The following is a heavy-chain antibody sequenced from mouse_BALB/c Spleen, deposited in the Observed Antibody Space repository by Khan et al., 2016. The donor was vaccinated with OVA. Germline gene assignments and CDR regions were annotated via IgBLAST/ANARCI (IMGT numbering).Heavy chain of an antibody. J-gene: IGHJ2*01. D-gene: IGHD4-1*01. Sequence: EVQLQQSGPELVKPGASVKVSCKASGYAFARYNMYWVKLSHGKSLVCIGYSVPYNGGTCYNQKFKGMSTFTVDLSSSPASLHLPSLTSADSAVSYCARKRTEGFVDYWGQGTTLTVPS. CDR2: SVPYNGGT. CDR1: GYAFARYN. CDR3: ARKRTEGFVDY. V-gene: IGHV1S135*01.